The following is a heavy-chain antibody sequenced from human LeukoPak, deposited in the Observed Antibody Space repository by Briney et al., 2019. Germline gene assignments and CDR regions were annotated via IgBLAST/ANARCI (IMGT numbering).Heavy chain of an antibody. V-gene: IGHV3-21*01. J-gene: IGHJ4*02. CDR3: AREGLVGATTRKYYFDY. D-gene: IGHD1-26*01. CDR2: ISSSSSYT. CDR1: GFTFSSYS. Sequence: GGSLRLSCAASGFTFSSYSMNWVRQAPGKGLEWVSSISSSSSYTYYAGSVRGRFTISRDSAKNSLYLQMNSLRAEDTAVYYCAREGLVGATTRKYYFDYWGQGTLVTVSS.